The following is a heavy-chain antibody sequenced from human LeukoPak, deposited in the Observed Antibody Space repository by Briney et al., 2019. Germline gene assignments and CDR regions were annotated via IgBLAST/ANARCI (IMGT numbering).Heavy chain of an antibody. D-gene: IGHD3-10*01. CDR3: ARDSVLDYYGSGSYPGV. J-gene: IGHJ6*04. CDR1: GGSISSSSYY. CDR2: IYTSGST. Sequence: SETLSLTCTVSGGSISSSSYYWGWIRQPPGKGLEWIGRIYTSGSTNYNPSLKSRVTMSVDTSKNQFSLKLSSVTAADTAVYYCARDSVLDYYGSGSYPGVWGKGTTLTISS. V-gene: IGHV4-39*07.